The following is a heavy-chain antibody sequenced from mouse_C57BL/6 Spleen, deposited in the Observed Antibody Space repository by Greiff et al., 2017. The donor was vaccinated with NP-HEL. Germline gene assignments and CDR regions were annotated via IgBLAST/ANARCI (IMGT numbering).Heavy chain of an antibody. CDR2: IDPSDSYT. D-gene: IGHD2-12*01. J-gene: IGHJ4*01. Sequence: QVQLQQPGAELVMPGASVKLSCKASGYTFTSYWMHWVKQRPGQGLAWIGEIDPSDSYTNYNQKFKGKSTLTVDKSSSTAYMQLSSLTSEDSAVYYCARVLYGYYAMDYWGQGTSVTVSS. CDR1: GYTFTSYW. CDR3: ARVLYGYYAMDY. V-gene: IGHV1-69*01.